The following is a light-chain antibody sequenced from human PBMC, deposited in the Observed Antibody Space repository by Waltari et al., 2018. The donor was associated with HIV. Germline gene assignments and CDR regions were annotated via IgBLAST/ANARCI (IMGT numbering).Light chain of an antibody. CDR1: RDIDTY. V-gene: IGKV1-39*01. CDR3: QESYSIPWT. J-gene: IGKJ1*01. CDR2: TAS. Sequence: DIQMTQSPSSLSASVGDRVTITCRASRDIDTYLNWYQQKPGKAPKSLIYTASSLQSGVPSRFSGSGSGTVFTLTISSLQPEDFATYYCQESYSIPWTFGQGTKVEIK.